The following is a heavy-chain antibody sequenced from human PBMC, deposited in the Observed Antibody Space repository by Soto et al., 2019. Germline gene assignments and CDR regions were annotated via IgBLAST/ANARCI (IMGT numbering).Heavy chain of an antibody. CDR1: GGSISSRGYY. D-gene: IGHD2-2*01. Sequence: QLQLQESGPGLVKPLETLSFTCTVSGGSISSRGYYWGWIRQPPGKGLEWIGTIYYSGSTYYNPSLTRRVTISVDTSPPPFSLKLSSVTAAATAVYYCATSPWFDPWGQGTLVTVSS. V-gene: IGHV4-39*01. CDR2: IYYSGST. J-gene: IGHJ5*02. CDR3: ATSPWFDP.